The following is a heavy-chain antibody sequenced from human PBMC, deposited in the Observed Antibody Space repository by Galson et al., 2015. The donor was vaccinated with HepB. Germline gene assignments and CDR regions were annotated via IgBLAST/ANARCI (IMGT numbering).Heavy chain of an antibody. D-gene: IGHD5-18*01. J-gene: IGHJ6*02. CDR2: ISGSGGST. Sequence: LRLSCAASGFTFSSYAMSWVRQAPGKGLEWVSAISGSGGSTYYADSVKGRFTLSRDNSKNTLYLQMNSLRAEDTPVYYCATGYNYSSPYGMDVWGQGATDT. V-gene: IGHV3-23*01. CDR3: ATGYNYSSPYGMDV. CDR1: GFTFSSYA.